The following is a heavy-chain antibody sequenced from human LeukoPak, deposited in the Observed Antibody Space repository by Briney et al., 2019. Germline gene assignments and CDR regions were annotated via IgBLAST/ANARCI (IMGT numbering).Heavy chain of an antibody. CDR3: AKDSLYYGSGSYY. CDR2: ISGSGGST. D-gene: IGHD3-10*01. Sequence: GGSLRLSCAASGFTFSSYAMSWVRQAPGKGLGWVSAISGSGGSTYYADSVKGRFTISRDNSKNTLYLQMNSLRAEDTAVYYCAKDSLYYGSGSYYWGQGTLVTVSS. J-gene: IGHJ4*02. V-gene: IGHV3-23*01. CDR1: GFTFSSYA.